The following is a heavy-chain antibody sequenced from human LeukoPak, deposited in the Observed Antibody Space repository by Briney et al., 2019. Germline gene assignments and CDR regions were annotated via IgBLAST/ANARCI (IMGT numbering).Heavy chain of an antibody. V-gene: IGHV4-39*01. CDR2: IYYSVST. CDR3: ARLLAYCGGDCYYFNY. Sequence: SETLSLTGTVAGGSISSSSYYWGWIRQPPGEGLERIGSIYYSVSTCYNPSLQSRVTISVDTYTNQFSLKLSYVTAAATAVCFCARLLAYCGGDCYYFNYGRQGTLVTVPS. D-gene: IGHD2-21*02. CDR1: GGSISSSSYY. J-gene: IGHJ4*02.